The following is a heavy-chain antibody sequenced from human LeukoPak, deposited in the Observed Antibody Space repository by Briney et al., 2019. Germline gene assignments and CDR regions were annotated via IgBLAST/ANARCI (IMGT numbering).Heavy chain of an antibody. J-gene: IGHJ4*02. CDR2: IYYSGST. Sequence: SETVSLTCTVSGGSISSYYWSWIRQPPGKGLEWIGYIYYSGSTNYNPSLKSRVTISVDTSKNQFSMKLSSVTAADTAVYYCARLVAAAGSLTIDYWGQGTM. CDR1: GGSISSYY. D-gene: IGHD6-13*01. V-gene: IGHV4-59*08. CDR3: ARLVAAAGSLTIDY.